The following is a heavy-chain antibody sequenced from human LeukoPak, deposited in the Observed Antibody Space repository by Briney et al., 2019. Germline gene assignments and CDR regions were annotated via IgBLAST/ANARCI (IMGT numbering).Heavy chain of an antibody. CDR2: ISSSGNTI. CDR1: GFTFSSYE. CDR3: ARDVVGYYDSSGYCLSASDI. Sequence: GSLRLSCAASGFTFSSYEMNWVRQAPGKGLEWVSYISSSGNTIYYADSVKGRFTISRDNAKNSLFLQMNTLRVEDTAVYYCARDVVGYYDSSGYCLSASDIWGQGTMVTVSS. J-gene: IGHJ3*02. D-gene: IGHD3-22*01. V-gene: IGHV3-48*03.